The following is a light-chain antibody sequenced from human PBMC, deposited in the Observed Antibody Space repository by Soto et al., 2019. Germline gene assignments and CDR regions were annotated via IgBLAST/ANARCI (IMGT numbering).Light chain of an antibody. CDR3: QQYDSSPIT. V-gene: IGKV3-20*01. CDR1: QSVSSY. J-gene: IGKJ5*01. CDR2: GAS. Sequence: EIVLTQSPATLSLSPGDRATLSCRASQSVSSYLAWYQQKPGQAPRLLIYGASSRATGIPDRFSGSGSGTDFTLTISRLEPEDFAVYYCQQYDSSPITFGQGTRLEIK.